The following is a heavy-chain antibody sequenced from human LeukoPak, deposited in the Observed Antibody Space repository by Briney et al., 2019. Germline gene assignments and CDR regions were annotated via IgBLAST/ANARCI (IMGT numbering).Heavy chain of an antibody. CDR3: ARGGHGTSIAVAGTVDY. Sequence: GASVKVSCKASGYTFTSYYMHWVRQAPGQGLEWMGIINPSGGSTTYAQKFQGRVTMTRDMSTSTVDMELSSLRSEDTAVYYCARGGHGTSIAVAGTVDYWGQGTLVTVSS. CDR2: INPSGGST. D-gene: IGHD6-19*01. CDR1: GYTFTSYY. J-gene: IGHJ4*02. V-gene: IGHV1-46*01.